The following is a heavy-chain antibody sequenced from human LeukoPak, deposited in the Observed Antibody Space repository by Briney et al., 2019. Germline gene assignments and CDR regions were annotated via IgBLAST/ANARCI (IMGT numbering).Heavy chain of an antibody. Sequence: SETLSLTCTVSGGSISSYYWSWIRQPPGKGLEWIGYIYYSGSTNYNPSLKSRVTISVDTSKNQFSLKLSSVTAADTAVHYCARADPDYYDSSGPPRLVDIWGQGTMVTVSS. V-gene: IGHV4-59*12. CDR2: IYYSGST. CDR1: GGSISSYY. CDR3: ARADPDYYDSSGPPRLVDI. D-gene: IGHD3-22*01. J-gene: IGHJ3*02.